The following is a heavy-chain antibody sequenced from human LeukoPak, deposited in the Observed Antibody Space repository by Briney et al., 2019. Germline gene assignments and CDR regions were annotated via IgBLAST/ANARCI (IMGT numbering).Heavy chain of an antibody. J-gene: IGHJ5*02. CDR3: ARFGESKLNWFDP. V-gene: IGHV3-23*01. CDR1: GFSFSSYG. Sequence: SGGSLRLSCAASGFSFSSYGMSWVRQPPGKGLQWVSGISGSGGSTYYADSVKGRFTISRDNSKKTVYLQMNSLRAEDTAVYYCARFGESKLNWFDPWGQGTLVTVSS. D-gene: IGHD3-10*01. CDR2: ISGSGGST.